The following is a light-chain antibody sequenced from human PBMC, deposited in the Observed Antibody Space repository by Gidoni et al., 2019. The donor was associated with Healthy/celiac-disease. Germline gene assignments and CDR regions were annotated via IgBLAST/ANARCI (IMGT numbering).Light chain of an antibody. CDR2: GAS. CDR3: QQYNNWPLT. J-gene: IGKJ4*01. CDR1: QSVSSN. V-gene: IGKV3-15*01. Sequence: ELVMTQSPATLSVSPGERAPLTCRASQSVSSNLAWYQQKPGQAPRLLIYGASTRATGIPARFSGSGTGTEFTLTISSLQSEDFAVYYCQQYNNWPLTFGGGTKVEIK.